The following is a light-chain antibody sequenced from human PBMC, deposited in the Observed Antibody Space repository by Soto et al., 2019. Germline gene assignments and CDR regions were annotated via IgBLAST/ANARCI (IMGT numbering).Light chain of an antibody. CDR3: QQYNSYS. CDR1: QSLSSW. J-gene: IGKJ3*01. CDR2: DAS. Sequence: DIQMTQSPSTLSASVGDRVTITCRASQSLSSWLAWYQQKPGKAPKLLIYDASSLESGVPSRFSGSGSGTEFTLTIIRLQPEDFASYYCQQYNSYSFGPGTNVDIK. V-gene: IGKV1-5*01.